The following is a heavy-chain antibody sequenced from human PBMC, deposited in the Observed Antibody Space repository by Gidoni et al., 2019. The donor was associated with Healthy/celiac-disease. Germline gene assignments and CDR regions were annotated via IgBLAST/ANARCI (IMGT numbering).Heavy chain of an antibody. V-gene: IGHV1-24*01. CDR2: FDPEDGET. D-gene: IGHD2-15*01. J-gene: IGHJ3*02. Sequence: QVPPVQTGAEGNKPGASVKVSCNVCGHTHTELSMHWVRQAPGKGLEWMGGFDPEDGETIYAQKFQGRVTMTEDTSTDTAYMELSSLRSEDTAVYYCATGYRLVAGTDHGAFDIWGQGTMVTVSS. CDR3: ATGYRLVAGTDHGAFDI. CDR1: GHTHTELS.